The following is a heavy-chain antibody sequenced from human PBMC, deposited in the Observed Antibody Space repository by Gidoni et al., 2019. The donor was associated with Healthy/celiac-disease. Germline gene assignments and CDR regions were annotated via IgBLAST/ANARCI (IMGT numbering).Heavy chain of an antibody. CDR2: ISWNSGSI. Sequence: EVQLVESGGGLVQPGRSLRLSCAASGFTFDDYAMHWVRQAPGKGLEWVSGISWNSGSIGYADSVKGRFTISRDNAKNSLYLQMNSLRAEDTALYYCAKDWDYYDSSGCVDYWGQGTLVTVSS. V-gene: IGHV3-9*01. CDR1: GFTFDDYA. D-gene: IGHD3-22*01. J-gene: IGHJ4*02. CDR3: AKDWDYYDSSGCVDY.